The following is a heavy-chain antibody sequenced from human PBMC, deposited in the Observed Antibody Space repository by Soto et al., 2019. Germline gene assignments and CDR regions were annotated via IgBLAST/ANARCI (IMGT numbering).Heavy chain of an antibody. CDR3: ARGEYQLLYGAREDYYYYGMDV. CDR1: GGSIISNYW. Sequence: SETLSLTCAVSGGSIISNYWWAWIRQSPGEGQEWIGEINHNGSTNNNPSLKSQVNISVDTSKNQLSQNLTYITAADKHVYNNARGEYQLLYGAREDYYYYGMDVWGQGTTVT. V-gene: IGHV4-4*02. J-gene: IGHJ6*02. CDR2: INHNGST. D-gene: IGHD2-2*02.